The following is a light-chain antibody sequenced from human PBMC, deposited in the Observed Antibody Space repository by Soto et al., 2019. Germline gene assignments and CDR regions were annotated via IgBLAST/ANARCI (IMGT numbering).Light chain of an antibody. CDR3: GSYRGDSRWV. Sequence: QSALTQPASVSGSPGQSITISCTGSNSDVGGYNYVSWYQQYAGKAPKLMIYEVSNRPSGVSSRFSGSKSGNTASLTISGLRADDEADYFCGSYRGDSRWVFGGGTKLTVL. CDR2: EVS. CDR1: NSDVGGYNY. J-gene: IGLJ3*02. V-gene: IGLV2-14*01.